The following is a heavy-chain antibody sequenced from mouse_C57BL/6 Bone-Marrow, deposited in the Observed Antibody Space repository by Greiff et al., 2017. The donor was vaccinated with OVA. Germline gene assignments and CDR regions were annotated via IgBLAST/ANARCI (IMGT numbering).Heavy chain of an antibody. CDR2: ISDGGSYT. V-gene: IGHV5-4*01. CDR3: AREADYYSNYSFAY. J-gene: IGHJ3*01. CDR1: GFTFSSYA. D-gene: IGHD2-5*01. Sequence: EVQVVESGGGLVKPGGSLKLSCAASGFTFSSYAMSWVRQTPEKRLEWVATISDGGSYTYYPDNVKGRFTISRDNAKNNLYLQMSHLKSEDTAMYYCAREADYYSNYSFAYWGQGTLVTVSA.